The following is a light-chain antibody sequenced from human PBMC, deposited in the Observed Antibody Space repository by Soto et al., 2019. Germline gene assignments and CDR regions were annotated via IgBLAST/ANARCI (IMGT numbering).Light chain of an antibody. CDR3: QQYHNWLMYT. V-gene: IGKV3-15*01. Sequence: EIVMTQSPVTLSVSPGERATLSCRASQSVSSDLAWYQQKPGQATRLLIYGASTRATGIPARFSGSGSGTEFTLTISSLQSEDFAVYYCQQYHNWLMYTVGQGTKVDSK. CDR1: QSVSSD. CDR2: GAS. J-gene: IGKJ2*01.